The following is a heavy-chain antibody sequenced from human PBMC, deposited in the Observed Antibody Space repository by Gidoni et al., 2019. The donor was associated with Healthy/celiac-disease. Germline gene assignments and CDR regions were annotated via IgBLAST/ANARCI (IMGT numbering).Heavy chain of an antibody. CDR2: INPSGGST. CDR3: ARSVYFAGSLFDY. D-gene: IGHD3-10*01. J-gene: IGHJ4*02. Sequence: QVQLVQSGAEVKKPGASVKVSCKASGYTFTSYYMHWVRQATGQGLEWMGIINPSGGSTSYAQKFQGRVTMTSDTSTSTVYMELSSLRSEDTAVYYCARSVYFAGSLFDYWGQGTLVTVSS. CDR1: GYTFTSYY. V-gene: IGHV1-46*01.